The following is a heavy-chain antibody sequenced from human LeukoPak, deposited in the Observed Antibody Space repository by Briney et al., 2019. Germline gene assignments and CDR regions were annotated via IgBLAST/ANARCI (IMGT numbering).Heavy chain of an antibody. D-gene: IGHD2-2*01. CDR3: ATRGSTSSYSFDY. V-gene: IGHV1-8*02. J-gene: IGHJ4*02. CDR1: GYTFTGYY. CDR2: INPNSGNT. Sequence: ASVKVSCKASGYTFTGYYMHWVRQAPGQGLEWMGWINPNSGNTGYAQKFQGRVTMTRNTSISTAYMELSSLRSEDTAVYYCATRGSTSSYSFDYWGQGTLVTVSS.